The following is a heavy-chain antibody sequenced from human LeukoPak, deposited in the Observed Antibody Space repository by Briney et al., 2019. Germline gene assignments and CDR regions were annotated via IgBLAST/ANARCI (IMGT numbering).Heavy chain of an antibody. V-gene: IGHV3-7*03. Sequence: GGSLRLSCAASGFTFSSYNMNWVRQAPGKGLEWVANIKQDGSEKYYVDSVKGRFTISRDNAKNSLYLQMNSLRAEDTALYYCAKEAAAGRDAFDIWGQGTMVTVSS. J-gene: IGHJ3*02. D-gene: IGHD6-13*01. CDR3: AKEAAAGRDAFDI. CDR2: IKQDGSEK. CDR1: GFTFSSYN.